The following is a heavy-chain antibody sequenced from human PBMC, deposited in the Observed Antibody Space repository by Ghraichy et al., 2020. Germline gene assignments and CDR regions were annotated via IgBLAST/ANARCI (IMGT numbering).Heavy chain of an antibody. D-gene: IGHD1-20*01. CDR3: ARGFDANWIPSEFDP. CDR2: MNPNSGNT. Sequence: ASVKVSCKASGYTFTSYDINWVRQATGQGLEWMGWMNPNSGNTGYAQKFQGRVTMTRNTSISTAYMELSSLRSEDTAVYYCARGFDANWIPSEFDPWGQGTLVTVSS. V-gene: IGHV1-8*01. CDR1: GYTFTSYD. J-gene: IGHJ5*02.